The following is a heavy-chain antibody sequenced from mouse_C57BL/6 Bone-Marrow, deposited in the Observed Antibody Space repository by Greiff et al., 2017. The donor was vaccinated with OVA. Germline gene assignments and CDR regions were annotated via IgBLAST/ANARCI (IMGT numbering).Heavy chain of an antibody. CDR1: GFTFSSYA. CDR3: AKGYYGSSSYFDY. J-gene: IGHJ2*01. D-gene: IGHD1-1*01. V-gene: IGHV5-4*03. Sequence: DVKLVESGGGLVKPGGSLKLSCAASGFTFSSYAMSWVRQTPEKRLEWVATISDGGSYTYYPDNVKGRFTISRDNAKNTLYLQMSHLKSEDTAVYYCAKGYYGSSSYFDYWGQGTTLTVSS. CDR2: ISDGGSYT.